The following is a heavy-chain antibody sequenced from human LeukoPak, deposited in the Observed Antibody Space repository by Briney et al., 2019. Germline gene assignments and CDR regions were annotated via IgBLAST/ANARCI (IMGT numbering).Heavy chain of an antibody. Sequence: SETLSPTCTVSGGSISSYYWSWIRQPPGKGLEWIGYIYYSGSTNYNPSLKSRVTISVDTSKNQFSLKLSSVTAADTAVYYCARDRRSNWFDPWGQGTLVTVSS. CDR1: GGSISSYY. V-gene: IGHV4-59*01. J-gene: IGHJ5*02. CDR3: ARDRRSNWFDP. CDR2: IYYSGST.